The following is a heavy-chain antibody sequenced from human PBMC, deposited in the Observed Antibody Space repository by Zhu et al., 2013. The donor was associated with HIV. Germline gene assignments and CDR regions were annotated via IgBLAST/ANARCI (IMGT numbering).Heavy chain of an antibody. Sequence: QVQLVQSGAEVKKPGASVKVSCKASGYTFTSYGISWVRQAPGQGLEWMGWISAYNGNTNYAQKLQGRVTMTTDTSTSTAYMELRSLRSDYTAVYYCARRKAVAGMEYYFDYWGQGTLVTVSS. J-gene: IGHJ4*02. V-gene: IGHV1-18*01. D-gene: IGHD6-19*01. CDR2: ISAYNGNT. CDR1: GYTFTSYG. CDR3: ARRKAVAGMEYYFDY.